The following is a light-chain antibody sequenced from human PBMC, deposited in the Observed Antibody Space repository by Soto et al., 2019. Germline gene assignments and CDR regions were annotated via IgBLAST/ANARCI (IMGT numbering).Light chain of an antibody. CDR1: SGHSSYI. J-gene: IGLJ2*01. CDR2: LEGSGSF. Sequence: QSVLTQSSSASASLGSSVKLTCTLSSGHSSYIIAWHQQQPGKAPRYLMNLEGSGSFNKGSGVPDRFSGSSSGADRYLTISNPQFEDEADYYCETWDINTHVVFGGGTKLTVL. V-gene: IGLV4-60*02. CDR3: ETWDINTHVV.